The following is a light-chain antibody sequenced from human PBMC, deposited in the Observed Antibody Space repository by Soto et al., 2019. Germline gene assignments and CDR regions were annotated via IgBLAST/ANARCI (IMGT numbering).Light chain of an antibody. CDR1: QNISNY. V-gene: IGKV3-20*01. J-gene: IGKJ1*01. Sequence: IVLTQSPATLSLSPGIRATLSCRASQNISNYLIWYQQKPGQAPRLVIYGASSRATGIPDRFSASGSGTDFTLTISRLEPEDFAVYYCQQYISSPLTFGQGTKVDIK. CDR2: GAS. CDR3: QQYISSPLT.